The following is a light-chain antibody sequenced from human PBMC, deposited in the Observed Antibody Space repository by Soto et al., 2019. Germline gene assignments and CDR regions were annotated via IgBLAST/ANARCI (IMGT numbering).Light chain of an antibody. CDR1: QSISSW. Sequence: DIRMTQSPSSLSASVGDRVTITFRASQSISSWLAWYQKKPGKAPKLLIYDASSLESGVPSRFSGSGSGTEFTLTISSLQPDDFATYYCQQYNSYSPTFGQGTKVDI. CDR2: DAS. J-gene: IGKJ1*01. V-gene: IGKV1-5*01. CDR3: QQYNSYSPT.